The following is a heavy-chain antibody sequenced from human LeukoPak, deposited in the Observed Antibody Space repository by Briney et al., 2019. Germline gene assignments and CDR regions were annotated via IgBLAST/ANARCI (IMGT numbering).Heavy chain of an antibody. CDR2: ISSSSSYI. CDR3: ARAEETSLTYYFDY. V-gene: IGHV3-21*01. D-gene: IGHD2-2*01. Sequence: PGGSLRLSCAASGFTFSSYSMNWVRQAPGKGLEWVSSISSSSSYIYYADSVKGRFTISRDNAKNSLYLQMNSLRAEDTAVYYCARAEETSLTYYFDYWGQGTLVTVSS. J-gene: IGHJ4*02. CDR1: GFTFSSYS.